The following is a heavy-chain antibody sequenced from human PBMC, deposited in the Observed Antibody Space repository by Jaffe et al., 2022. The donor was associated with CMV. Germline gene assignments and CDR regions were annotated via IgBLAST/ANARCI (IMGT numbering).Heavy chain of an antibody. CDR1: GGSISSSSYY. J-gene: IGHJ4*02. CDR2: IYYSGST. D-gene: IGHD5-12*01. CDR3: ARHDSYDTIIDY. Sequence: QLQLQESGPGLVKPSETLSLTCTVSGGSISSSSYYWGWIRQPPGKGLEWIGSIYYSGSTYYNPSLKSRVTISVDTSKNQFSLKLSSVTAADTAVYYCARHDSYDTIIDYWGQGTLVTVSS. V-gene: IGHV4-39*01.